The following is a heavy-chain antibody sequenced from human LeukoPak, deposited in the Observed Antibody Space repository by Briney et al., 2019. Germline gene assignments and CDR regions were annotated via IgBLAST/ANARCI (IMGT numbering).Heavy chain of an antibody. D-gene: IGHD1-14*01. J-gene: IGHJ6*02. CDR1: GFTFSSYW. Sequence: GGSLRLSCAASGFTFSSYWMHWVRQAPGKGLVWVSRINSDGSSTSYADSVKGRFTISRDSAKNTLYLQMNSLRAEDTAVYYCVRRAAVRGMDFWGLGTTVIVSS. V-gene: IGHV3-74*01. CDR3: VRRAAVRGMDF. CDR2: INSDGSST.